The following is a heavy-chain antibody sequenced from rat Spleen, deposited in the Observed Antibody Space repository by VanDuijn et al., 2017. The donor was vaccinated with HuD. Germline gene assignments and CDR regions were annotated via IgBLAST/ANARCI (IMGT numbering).Heavy chain of an antibody. J-gene: IGHJ2*01. CDR1: GFTFSDYY. V-gene: IGHV5-20*01. CDR2: ISYDGGST. Sequence: EVQLVESGGGLVQPGRSLKLSCAASGFTFSDYYMAWVRQAPTKGLEWVASISYDGGSTYYRDSVKGRFTVSRDNAKSTLYLQMDSLRSEDTATFYCTTYYYNGPNYWGQGVMVTVSS. CDR3: TTYYYNGPNY. D-gene: IGHD1-12*02.